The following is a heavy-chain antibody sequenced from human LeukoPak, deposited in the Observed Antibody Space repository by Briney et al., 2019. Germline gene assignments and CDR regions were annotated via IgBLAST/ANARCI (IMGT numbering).Heavy chain of an antibody. CDR1: GFTVSSNY. Sequence: GSLRPSCAASGFTVSSNYMSWVRQAPGKGLEWVSVIYSGGSTYYADSVKGRFTISRDNSKNTLYLQMNSLRAEDTAVYYCASRGQKIFDDAFDIWGQGTMVTVSS. D-gene: IGHD3-3*01. V-gene: IGHV3-66*02. CDR2: IYSGGST. J-gene: IGHJ3*02. CDR3: ASRGQKIFDDAFDI.